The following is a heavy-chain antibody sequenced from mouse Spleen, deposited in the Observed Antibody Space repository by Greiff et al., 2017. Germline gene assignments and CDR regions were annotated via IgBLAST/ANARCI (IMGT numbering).Heavy chain of an antibody. J-gene: IGHJ1*01. CDR3: AREGGMITNWYFDV. D-gene: IGHD2-4*01. V-gene: IGHV1-22*01. CDR2: INPNNGGT. Sequence: EVQLQQSGPELVKPGASVKMSCKASGYTFTDYNMHWVKQSHGKSLEWIGYINPNNGGTSYNQKFKGKATLTVNKSSSTAYMELRSLTSEDSAVYYCAREGGMITNWYFDVWGAGTTVTVSS. CDR1: GYTFTDYN.